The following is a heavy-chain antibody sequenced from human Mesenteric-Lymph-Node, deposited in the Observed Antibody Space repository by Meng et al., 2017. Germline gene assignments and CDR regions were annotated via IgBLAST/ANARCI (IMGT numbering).Heavy chain of an antibody. D-gene: IGHD3-22*01. CDR1: GFTFSSYG. J-gene: IGHJ3*02. V-gene: IGHV3-33*01. CDR3: ARDAYYYESSGDAFDI. Sequence: LSLTCAASGFTFSSYGMHWVRQAPGKGLEWVAVIWYDGSNKYYADSVKGRFTISRDNSKNTLYLQMNSLRAEDTAVYYCARDAYYYESSGDAFDIWGQGTMVTVSS. CDR2: IWYDGSNK.